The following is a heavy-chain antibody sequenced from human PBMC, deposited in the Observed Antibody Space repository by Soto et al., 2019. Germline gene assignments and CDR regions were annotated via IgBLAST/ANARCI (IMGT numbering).Heavy chain of an antibody. CDR1: GGTFSSYT. V-gene: IGHV1-69*02. D-gene: IGHD2-2*01. CDR2: IIPILGIA. J-gene: IGHJ4*02. Sequence: GASVKVSRKASGGTFSSYTISWVGPAPGQGVDWMGRIIPILGIANYAQKFQGRVTITADKSTSTAYMDLSSLRSEDTAVYYCARVRPGPVVVPAAGLYFDYCGQGTLVTVSS. CDR3: ARVRPGPVVVPAAGLYFDY.